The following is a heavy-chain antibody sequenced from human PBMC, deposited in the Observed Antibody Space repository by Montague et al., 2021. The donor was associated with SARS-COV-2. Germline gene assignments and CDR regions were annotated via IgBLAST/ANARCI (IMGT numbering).Heavy chain of an antibody. V-gene: IGHV3-48*03. CDR3: ARDRDWDDWCGMDV. CDR2: ISSSGGGSTK. J-gene: IGHJ6*02. Sequence: SLSISCAASGFIFSSYEMNWVRQAPGKGLEWISYISSSGGGSTKHYTDSVKGRFTTSRDNAKNSLYLQMNSLRVEDTAIYYCARDRDWDDWCGMDVWGQGTTVTVSS. D-gene: IGHD2-21*01. CDR1: GFIFSSYE.